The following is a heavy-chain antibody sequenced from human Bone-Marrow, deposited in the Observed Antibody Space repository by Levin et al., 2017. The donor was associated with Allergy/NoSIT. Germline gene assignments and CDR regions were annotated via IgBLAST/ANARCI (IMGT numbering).Heavy chain of an antibody. CDR2: INSDGSST. CDR1: GFSFRSYW. J-gene: IGHJ4*02. D-gene: IGHD2-15*01. Sequence: SCAASGFSFRSYWMHWVRQAPGKGLVWVSRINSDGSSTSYADSVKGRFTISSDNAKNTLYLQMNSLRGEDTAVYYCARGTRIDYFDYWGQGTLVTVSS. CDR3: ARGTRIDYFDY. V-gene: IGHV3-74*01.